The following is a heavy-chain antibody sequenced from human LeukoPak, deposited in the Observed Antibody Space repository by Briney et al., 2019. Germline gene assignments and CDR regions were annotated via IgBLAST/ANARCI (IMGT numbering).Heavy chain of an antibody. D-gene: IGHD3-22*01. CDR1: GFTVSSNY. CDR2: IYSGGST. V-gene: IGHV3-53*01. CDR3: ARAGSHYDSSGYFLDAFDI. Sequence: PGGSLRLSCAASGFTVSSNYMSWVRQAPGKGLEWVSVIYSGGSTYYADSVKGRFTISRDNSKNTLYLQMNSLRAEDTAVYYCARAGSHYDSSGYFLDAFDIWGQGTMVTVSS. J-gene: IGHJ3*02.